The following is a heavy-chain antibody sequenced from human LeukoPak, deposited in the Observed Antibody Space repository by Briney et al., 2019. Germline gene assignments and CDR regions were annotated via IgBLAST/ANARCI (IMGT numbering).Heavy chain of an antibody. V-gene: IGHV3-7*01. CDR3: ARDEYYYGSGTLN. J-gene: IGHJ4*02. Sequence: GGSLRLSCAASGFTFSSYWMSWVRQAPGKGLEWVANIMQDGSEKYYVDSVKGRFTISRDNAKNSLYLQMNSLRAEDTAVYYCARDEYYYGSGTLNWGQGTLVTVSS. CDR1: GFTFSSYW. CDR2: IMQDGSEK. D-gene: IGHD3-10*01.